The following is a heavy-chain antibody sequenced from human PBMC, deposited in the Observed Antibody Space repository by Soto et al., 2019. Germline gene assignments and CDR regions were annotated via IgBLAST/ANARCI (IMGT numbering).Heavy chain of an antibody. J-gene: IGHJ5*02. D-gene: IGHD3-10*01. CDR3: ARGQLDPMVRGVVNWFDP. CDR1: GFTFSSYD. V-gene: IGHV3-13*04. CDR2: VGTAGDT. Sequence: GGSLRLSCAASGFTFSSYDMHWVRQATGKGLEWVSAVGTAGDTYYPGSVKGRFTISRENAKNSLYLQMNSLRAGDTAVYYCARGQLDPMVRGVVNWFDPWGQGT.